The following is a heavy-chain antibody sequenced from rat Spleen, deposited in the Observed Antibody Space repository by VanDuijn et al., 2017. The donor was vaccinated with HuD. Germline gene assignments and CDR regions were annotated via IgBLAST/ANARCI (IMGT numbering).Heavy chain of an antibody. CDR3: ARLTYYGYTYGYFDY. V-gene: IGHV5-17*01. CDR2: IIYDGSST. D-gene: IGHD1-9*01. Sequence: EVQLVESDGGLVQPGRSLKLSCAASGFTFSDYAMAWVRQAPKKGLEWVATIIYDGSSTYYRDSVKGRFTISRDNAKSTLYLQMDSLRSEDTATYYCARLTYYGYTYGYFDYWGQGVMVTVSS. CDR1: GFTFSDYA. J-gene: IGHJ2*01.